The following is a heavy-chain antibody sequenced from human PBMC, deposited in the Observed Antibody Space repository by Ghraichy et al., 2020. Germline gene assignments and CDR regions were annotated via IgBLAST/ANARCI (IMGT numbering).Heavy chain of an antibody. Sequence: SETLSLTCTVSGGSISSNSYYWGWIRQPPGKGLEWIGSIYFTGTTYYNASLKSRVTISVDTSKNPFSLTVKSVTAADTAFYFCAAALGSWFDPWGQGTLVTVSS. CDR2: IYFTGTT. J-gene: IGHJ5*02. D-gene: IGHD2-15*01. V-gene: IGHV4-39*01. CDR3: AAALGSWFDP. CDR1: GGSISSNSYY.